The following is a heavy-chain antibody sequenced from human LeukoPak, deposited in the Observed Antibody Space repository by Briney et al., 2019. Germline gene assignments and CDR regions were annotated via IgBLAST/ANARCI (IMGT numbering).Heavy chain of an antibody. D-gene: IGHD3-16*01. CDR1: EFSVGSNY. V-gene: IGHV3-66*01. Sequence: PGGSLRLSCAASEFSVGSNYMTWVRQAPGKGLEWVSLIYSGGSTYYADSVKGRFTISRDNSKNILYLQMNSLRAEDTAIYYCAKVSRFFGGHFDYWGQGTLVTVSS. J-gene: IGHJ4*02. CDR3: AKVSRFFGGHFDY. CDR2: IYSGGST.